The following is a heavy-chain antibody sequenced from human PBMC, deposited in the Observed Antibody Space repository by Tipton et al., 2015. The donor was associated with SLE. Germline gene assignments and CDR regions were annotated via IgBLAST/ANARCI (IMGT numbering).Heavy chain of an antibody. CDR3: ARNWFSSGWPVLDT. CDR1: GGSITNFQ. J-gene: IGHJ4*02. V-gene: IGHV4-4*08. CDR2: IQTSGTT. Sequence: TLSLTCTVSGGSITNFQWTWFRQPPGKGLEWIGDIQTSGTTHYNPSLRSRVTISIDTPKNQFSLILKSVTAADTALYFCARNWFSSGWPVLDTWGQGTLVTVSS. D-gene: IGHD6-19*01.